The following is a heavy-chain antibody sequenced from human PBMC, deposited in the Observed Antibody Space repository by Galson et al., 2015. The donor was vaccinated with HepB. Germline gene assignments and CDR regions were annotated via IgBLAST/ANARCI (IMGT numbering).Heavy chain of an antibody. CDR2: IKYDGSEE. CDR1: GFTFSRYW. V-gene: IGHV3-7*01. CDR3: ARDSGGYYSALDI. D-gene: IGHD3-22*01. J-gene: IGHJ3*02. Sequence: SLRLSCAASGFTFSRYWMSWVRQAPGKGLEWVANIKYDGSEEFYVDSVKGRFTISRDNAKNSLYLQMNSLRAADTSVYYCARDSGGYYSALDIRGQGTMVTVSS.